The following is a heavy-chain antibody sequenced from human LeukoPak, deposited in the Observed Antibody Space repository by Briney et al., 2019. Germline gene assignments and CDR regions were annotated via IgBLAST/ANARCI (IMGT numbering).Heavy chain of an antibody. CDR3: ARDTHSSSWLDY. Sequence: GGSLRLSCAASGFTVSSNYMSWVRQAPGKGLEWVSVIYSGGSTYYADSVKGRFTISRDNSKNTLYLQMNSLRAEDTAVYYCARDTHSSSWLDYWGQGTLVTVSS. J-gene: IGHJ4*02. V-gene: IGHV3-66*01. CDR2: IYSGGST. D-gene: IGHD6-13*01. CDR1: GFTVSSNY.